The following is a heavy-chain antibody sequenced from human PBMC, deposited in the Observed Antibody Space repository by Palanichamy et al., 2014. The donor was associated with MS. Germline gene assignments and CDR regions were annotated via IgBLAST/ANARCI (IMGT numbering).Heavy chain of an antibody. V-gene: IGHV1-18*01. CDR3: ARDWFCSDGRCVDVFDI. J-gene: IGHJ3*02. CDR2: SSTYNGKT. CDR1: GYTFTNYG. Sequence: QVQLVQSGVEVKEPGASVKVSCKASGYTFTNYGISWVRQAPGQGLEWMGWSSTYNGKTNYAQNLQGRVTMTTDTSTTTAYMELRSLTSDDTAVYFCARDWFCSDGRCVDVFDIWGQGTTVTVSS. D-gene: IGHD2-15*01.